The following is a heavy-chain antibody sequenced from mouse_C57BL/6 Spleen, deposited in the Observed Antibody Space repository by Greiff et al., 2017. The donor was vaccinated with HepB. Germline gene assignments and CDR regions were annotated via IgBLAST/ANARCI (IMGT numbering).Heavy chain of an antibody. J-gene: IGHJ2*01. CDR1: GYSFTGYY. Sequence: VHVKQSGPELVKPGASVKISCKASGYSFTGYYMNWVKQSPEKSLEWIGEINPSTGGTTYNQKFKAKATLTVDKSSSTAYMQLKSLPSEDSAVYYCARERDDDGFDYWGQGTTLTVSS. CDR3: ARERDDDGFDY. V-gene: IGHV1-42*01. D-gene: IGHD2-14*01. CDR2: INPSTGGT.